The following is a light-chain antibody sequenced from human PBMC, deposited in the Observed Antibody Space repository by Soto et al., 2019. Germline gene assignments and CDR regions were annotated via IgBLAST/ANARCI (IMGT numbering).Light chain of an antibody. CDR2: TNN. Sequence: QSVLTQPPSASGTPGQRVTISCSGSSSNIGSNPVSWYRHLPGTAPKVLIFTNNQRPSGVPDRVSGSKSGTSASLAISGLRSEVEAHYYCAAWDDSLEGVVLGGGTKLTVL. CDR1: SSNIGSNP. J-gene: IGLJ3*02. CDR3: AAWDDSLEGVV. V-gene: IGLV1-44*01.